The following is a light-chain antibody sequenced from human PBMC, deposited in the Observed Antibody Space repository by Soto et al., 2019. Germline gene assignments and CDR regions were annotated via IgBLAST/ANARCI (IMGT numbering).Light chain of an antibody. Sequence: EKVMTQSPATLSVSPGERVTLSCRASQSVATNLAWYQQKPGQAPRLLISDAYIRATGIPDRFIGSGSGTEFTLTITSLQAEDFAVYYCQHYNNRPLTFGQGTKVEIK. J-gene: IGKJ1*01. CDR2: DAY. V-gene: IGKV3-15*01. CDR3: QHYNNRPLT. CDR1: QSVATN.